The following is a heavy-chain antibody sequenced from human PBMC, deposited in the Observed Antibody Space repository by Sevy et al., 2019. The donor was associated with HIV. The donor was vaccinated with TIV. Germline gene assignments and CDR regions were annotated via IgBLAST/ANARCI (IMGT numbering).Heavy chain of an antibody. CDR3: ARRGSGDYYYYGVDV. CDR1: GFTFRNFG. V-gene: IGHV3-30*03. CDR2: VSYDGSSK. D-gene: IGHD3-10*01. J-gene: IGHJ6*02. Sequence: GGSLRLSCVGSGFTFRNFGVHWLRQAPGKGLEWLSVVSYDGSSKYYVDSVKGRFIVSRDNSKNTLYLQMNSLRTEDTAVYYCARRGSGDYYYYGVDVWGQGTTVTVSS.